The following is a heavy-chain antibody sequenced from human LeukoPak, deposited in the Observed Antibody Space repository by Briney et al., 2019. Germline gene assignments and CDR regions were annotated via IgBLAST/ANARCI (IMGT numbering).Heavy chain of an antibody. J-gene: IGHJ1*01. CDR2: IWYDGSNK. CDR3: ARDSAPVMLASAEYFQH. Sequence: GGSLRLSCAASGFPLSSYGIHWVRQAPGKGLEWVAVIWYDGSNKYYADSVKGRFTISRDNSKNTLYLQMNSLRAEDTAVYYCARDSAPVMLASAEYFQHWGQGTLVTVSS. D-gene: IGHD2-21*01. V-gene: IGHV3-33*01. CDR1: GFPLSSYG.